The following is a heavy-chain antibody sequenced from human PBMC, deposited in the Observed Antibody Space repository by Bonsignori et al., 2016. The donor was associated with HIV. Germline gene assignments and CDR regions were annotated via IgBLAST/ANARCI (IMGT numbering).Heavy chain of an antibody. CDR3: ARDPRLGVDRYFDL. V-gene: IGHV3-66*01. CDR2: IYRYDTT. D-gene: IGHD7-27*01. J-gene: IGHJ2*01. Sequence: VRQMPGKGLEWVSIIYRYDTTYYGDSVKGRFTISRDTSKNMVYLQMNSLRVEDTAVYYCARDPRLGVDRYFDLWGRGTLVTVSS.